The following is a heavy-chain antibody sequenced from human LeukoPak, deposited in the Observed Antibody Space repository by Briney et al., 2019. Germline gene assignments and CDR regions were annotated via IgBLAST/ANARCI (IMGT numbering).Heavy chain of an antibody. CDR1: GFTFSSYW. CDR3: ARGGAGYSSSWALDY. J-gene: IGHJ4*02. D-gene: IGHD6-13*01. Sequence: GGSLRLSCAASGFTFSSYWMSWVRQAPGKGLEWVANIKEDGSEKNYVDSVKGRFTISRDNAKNSLYLQMNSLRAEDTAVYYCARGGAGYSSSWALDYWGQGTLVTVSS. V-gene: IGHV3-7*01. CDR2: IKEDGSEK.